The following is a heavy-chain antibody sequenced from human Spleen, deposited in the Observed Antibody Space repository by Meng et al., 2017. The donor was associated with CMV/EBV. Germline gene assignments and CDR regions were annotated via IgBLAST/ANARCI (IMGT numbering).Heavy chain of an antibody. Sequence: GGSLRLSCAASGFTFSSHWMTWVRQAPGKGLEWVANINQDGSQKNYVDSVKGRFTISRDNAKNSLFLQMNSLRAEDTAVYYCAKVGSSTRLERDWGQGTLVTVSS. V-gene: IGHV3-7*01. D-gene: IGHD1-1*01. CDR3: AKVGSSTRLERD. J-gene: IGHJ4*02. CDR2: INQDGSQK. CDR1: GFTFSSHW.